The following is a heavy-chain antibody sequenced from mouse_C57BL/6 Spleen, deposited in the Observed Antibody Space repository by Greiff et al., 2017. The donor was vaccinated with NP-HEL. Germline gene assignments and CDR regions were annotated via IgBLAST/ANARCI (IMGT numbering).Heavy chain of an antibody. D-gene: IGHD1-1*02. CDR1: GYSITSGYY. Sequence: VQLKESGPGLVKPSQSLSLTCSVTGYSITSGYYWNWIRQFPGNKLEWMGYISYDGSNNYNPSLKNRISITRDTSKNQFFLKLNSVTTEDTATYYCARRGWWEYAMDYWGQGTSVTVSS. V-gene: IGHV3-6*01. CDR3: ARRGWWEYAMDY. J-gene: IGHJ4*01. CDR2: ISYDGSN.